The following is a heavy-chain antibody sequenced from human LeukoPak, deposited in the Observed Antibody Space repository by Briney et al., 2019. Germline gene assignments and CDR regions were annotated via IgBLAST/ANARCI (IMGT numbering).Heavy chain of an antibody. J-gene: IGHJ4*02. Sequence: ASVEVSCKASGYTFTSYDINWVPQATGQGLEWMGWMNPNSGNTGYAQKFQGRVTMTRNTSISTAYMELSSLRSEDTAVYYCAREIRSGWYIFDYWGQGTLVTVSS. CDR1: GYTFTSYD. V-gene: IGHV1-8*01. CDR2: MNPNSGNT. CDR3: AREIRSGWYIFDY. D-gene: IGHD6-19*01.